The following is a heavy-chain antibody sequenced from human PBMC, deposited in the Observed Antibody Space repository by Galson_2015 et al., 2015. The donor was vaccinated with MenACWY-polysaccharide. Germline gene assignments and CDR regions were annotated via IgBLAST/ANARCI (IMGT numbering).Heavy chain of an antibody. Sequence: SLRLSCAASGFTFSSHGMHWVRQAPGKGLEWVAVISYDGSDKYYADSVKGRITISRDNSKDTLYLQINSLRVEDTALYYCVKSDRDYDDSYNWFDPWGQGTLVTVSS. D-gene: IGHD4-17*01. CDR2: ISYDGSDK. CDR3: VKSDRDYDDSYNWFDP. J-gene: IGHJ5*02. V-gene: IGHV3-30*18. CDR1: GFTFSSHG.